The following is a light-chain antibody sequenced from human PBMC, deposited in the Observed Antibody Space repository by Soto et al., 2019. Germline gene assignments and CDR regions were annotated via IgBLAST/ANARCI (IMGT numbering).Light chain of an antibody. CDR1: QSVSSSY. J-gene: IGKJ1*01. CDR3: QQYVTSRRT. CDR2: GAS. Sequence: EIVLTQSPGTLSLSPGERATLSCRASQSVSSSYLAWYHQKPGQAPRLLIYGASSRAAGIPDRFSGSGSGTDFTLTINRLEPEDFAVYYCQQYVTSRRTFGPGTKVDIK. V-gene: IGKV3-20*01.